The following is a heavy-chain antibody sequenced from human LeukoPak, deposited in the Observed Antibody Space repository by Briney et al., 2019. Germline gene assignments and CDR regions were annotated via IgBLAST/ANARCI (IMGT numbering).Heavy chain of an antibody. Sequence: SVKVSCKASGGTFSSYAISWVRQAPGQGLEWMGRIIPILGIANYAQKFQGRVTITADKSTSTAYMELSSLRSEDTAVYYCVPQEPSTRYFDYWGQGTLVTVSS. CDR1: GGTFSSYA. D-gene: IGHD1-14*01. V-gene: IGHV1-69*04. CDR2: IIPILGIA. J-gene: IGHJ4*02. CDR3: VPQEPSTRYFDY.